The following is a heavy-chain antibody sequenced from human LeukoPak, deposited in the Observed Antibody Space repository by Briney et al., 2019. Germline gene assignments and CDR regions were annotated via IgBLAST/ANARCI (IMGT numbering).Heavy chain of an antibody. CDR3: ARDCYYDTSGQPVRLDY. CDR1: GFNVSTNY. J-gene: IGHJ4*02. Sequence: GSLRLSCGASGFNVSTNYMSWIRQAPGKGLEWVSVLYRGGTTYYANSVKGRFTIFRDDSKNTVYLQMNSLRAEDTAVYYCARDCYYDTSGQPVRLDYWGQGTLVTVSS. CDR2: LYRGGTT. V-gene: IGHV3-66*01. D-gene: IGHD3-22*01.